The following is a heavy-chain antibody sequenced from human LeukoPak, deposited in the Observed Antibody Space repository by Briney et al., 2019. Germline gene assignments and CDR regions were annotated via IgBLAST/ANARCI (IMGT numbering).Heavy chain of an antibody. D-gene: IGHD2/OR15-2a*01. CDR2: INPNSGGT. Sequence: ASVKVSCKASGYIFTGYYMHWVRQAPGQGLEWMGWINPNSGGTNFAQKFQGRVTMTRDTSISTAYMDLSRLRSDDTAVYYCARSRIASQFDFWGQGTLVIVSS. CDR3: ARSRIASQFDF. CDR1: GYIFTGYY. J-gene: IGHJ4*02. V-gene: IGHV1-2*02.